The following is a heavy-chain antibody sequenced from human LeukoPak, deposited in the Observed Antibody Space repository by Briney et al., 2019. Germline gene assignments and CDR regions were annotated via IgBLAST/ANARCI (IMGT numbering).Heavy chain of an antibody. CDR2: INPNSGGT. CDR3: ARLRGYSYGDWYFDL. CDR1: GYTFTGYY. Sequence: ASVKVSCKASGYTFTGYYMHWVRQAPGQGLEWMGWINPNSGGTNYAQKFQGWVTMTRDTSISTAYMELSRLRSDDTAVYYCARLRGYSYGDWYFDLWGRGTPVTVSS. D-gene: IGHD5-18*01. V-gene: IGHV1-2*04. J-gene: IGHJ2*01.